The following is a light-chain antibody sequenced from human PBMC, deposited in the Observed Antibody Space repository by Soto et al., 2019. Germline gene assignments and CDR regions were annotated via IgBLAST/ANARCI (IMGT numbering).Light chain of an antibody. CDR2: GAF. CDR1: QSVSSNY. Sequence: EIVLTQSPGTLSLSPGERATFSCRASQSVSSNYLAWYQQKPGQAPRLLIYGAFKRATGIPDRFSGSGSGTDFTLTISTMEPEDFAVYCCQQYGSSPRTFGQGTKGDI. CDR3: QQYGSSPRT. V-gene: IGKV3-20*01. J-gene: IGKJ1*01.